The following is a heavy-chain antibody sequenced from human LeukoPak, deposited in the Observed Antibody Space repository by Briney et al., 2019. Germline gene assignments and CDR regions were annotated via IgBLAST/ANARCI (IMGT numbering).Heavy chain of an antibody. Sequence: GGSLRLSCAASGFTFSSYAMGWVRQAPGKGLEWVSAISGSGGSTYYADSVKGRFTISRDNSKNTLYLQMNSLRAEDTAVYYCAKDRARITMIVVVTNFAYWGQGTLVTVSS. CDR3: AKDRARITMIVVVTNFAY. V-gene: IGHV3-23*01. CDR2: ISGSGGST. D-gene: IGHD3-22*01. J-gene: IGHJ4*02. CDR1: GFTFSSYA.